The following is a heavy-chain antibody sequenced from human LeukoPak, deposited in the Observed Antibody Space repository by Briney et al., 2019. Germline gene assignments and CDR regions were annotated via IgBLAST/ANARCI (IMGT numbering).Heavy chain of an antibody. CDR2: MSYSGST. V-gene: IGHV4-59*01. CDR3: ARDSGYYDSSGYYALNYFDS. J-gene: IGHJ4*02. D-gene: IGHD3-22*01. CDR1: GGSISSFY. Sequence: SETLSLTCAVSGGSISSFYWSWIRQPPGKGLEWIAYMSYSGSTNYNPSLKSRVTISLDTSKNQFSLKLTSVTAADTAVYYCARDSGYYDSSGYYALNYFDSWGQGALVTVSS.